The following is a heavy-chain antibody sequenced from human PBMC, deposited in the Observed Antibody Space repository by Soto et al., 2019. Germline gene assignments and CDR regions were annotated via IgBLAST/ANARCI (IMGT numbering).Heavy chain of an antibody. V-gene: IGHV4-34*01. Sequence: KTSETLSLTCTVSGGSLSSYFWSWIRQSPGKGLEWIGEINDSASTNYNPSLKSRVTISVDRSKNQLSLKLSSVTAADTAVYYCARSVARLGYYYYAMDVWGQGTTVTVSS. D-gene: IGHD6-19*01. J-gene: IGHJ6*02. CDR3: ARSVARLGYYYYAMDV. CDR2: INDSAST. CDR1: GGSLSSYF.